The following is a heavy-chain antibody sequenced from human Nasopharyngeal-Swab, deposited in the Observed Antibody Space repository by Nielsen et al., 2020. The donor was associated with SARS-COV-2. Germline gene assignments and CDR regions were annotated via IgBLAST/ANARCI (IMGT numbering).Heavy chain of an antibody. CDR2: IYYSGST. CDR1: GGSISSGGYS. D-gene: IGHD6-19*01. CDR3: ARAPPVYYSGFDVGDYFDY. V-gene: IGHV4-61*08. J-gene: IGHJ4*02. Sequence: SETLSLTCTVSGGSISSGGYSWSWIRQPPGKGLEWIGYIYYSGSTNYNPSLKSRVTISVDTSKDQFSLKLNSVTAADTAVYYCARAPPVYYSGFDVGDYFDYWGQGVLVTVSS.